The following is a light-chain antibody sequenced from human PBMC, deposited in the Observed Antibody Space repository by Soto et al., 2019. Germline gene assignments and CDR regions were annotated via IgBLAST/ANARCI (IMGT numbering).Light chain of an antibody. J-gene: IGKJ1*01. CDR3: MQGTHWPPT. CDR1: QSLVYSDGNTY. CDR2: KVS. V-gene: IGKV2-30*01. Sequence: DVVMTQSPLSLPVTLGQPASISCRSSQSLVYSDGNTYLNWLQQRPGQSPRRLIYKVSNRDSGVPDRFSGSGSGTEFTLKISRVEAVDVGVYYCMQGTHWPPTFGQGTKVEIK.